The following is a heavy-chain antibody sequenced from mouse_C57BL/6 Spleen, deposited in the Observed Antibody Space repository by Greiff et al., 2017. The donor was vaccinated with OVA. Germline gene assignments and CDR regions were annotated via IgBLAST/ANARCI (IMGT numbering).Heavy chain of an antibody. Sequence: QVQLKQSGAELVMPGASVKLSCKASGYTFTSYWMHWVKQRPGQGLEWIGEIDPSDSYTNYNQKFKGKSTLTVDKSSSTAYMQLSSLTSEDSAVYYCARNYGSSYYAMDYWGQGTSVTVSS. CDR3: ARNYGSSYYAMDY. V-gene: IGHV1-69*01. J-gene: IGHJ4*01. CDR2: IDPSDSYT. D-gene: IGHD1-1*01. CDR1: GYTFTSYW.